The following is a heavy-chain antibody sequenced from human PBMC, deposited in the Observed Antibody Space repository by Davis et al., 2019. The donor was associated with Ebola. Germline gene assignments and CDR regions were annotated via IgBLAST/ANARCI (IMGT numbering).Heavy chain of an antibody. J-gene: IGHJ5*02. V-gene: IGHV3-48*02. CDR1: GFIFSDYS. D-gene: IGHD2-2*01. Sequence: GESLKISCVASGFIFSDYSMNWVRQAPGKGPEWVSYINSGGTTYYADSVKGRFTIFRDNAENSLYLQMNSLRDEHTAVYHCARRYCTSTSCINWFDRWGQGTLVTVSS. CDR2: INSGGTT. CDR3: ARRYCTSTSCINWFDR.